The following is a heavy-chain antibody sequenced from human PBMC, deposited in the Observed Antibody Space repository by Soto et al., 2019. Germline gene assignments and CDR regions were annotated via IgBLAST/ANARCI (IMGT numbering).Heavy chain of an antibody. V-gene: IGHV1-18*01. D-gene: IGHD3-10*01. CDR3: ARGGRYYYGSGSYYKITDY. CDR2: ISAYNGNT. J-gene: IGHJ4*02. CDR1: GYTFTSYG. Sequence: QVQLVQSGAEVKKPGASVKVSCKASGYTFTSYGISWVRQAPGQGLEWMGWISAYNGNTNYAQKLQGRVTMTTDTSTSTAYMEMRSLSSEDTAVYYCARGGRYYYGSGSYYKITDYWGQGTLVTVSS.